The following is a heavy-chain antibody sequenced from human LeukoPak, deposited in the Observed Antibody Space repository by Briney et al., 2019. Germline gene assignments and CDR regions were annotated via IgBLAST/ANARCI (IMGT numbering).Heavy chain of an antibody. Sequence: GGSLRLSCAASGFTFSSYAMSWVRQAPGKGLEWVSAISGSGGSTYYADSVKGRFTISRDNSKNTLYLQMNSLRAEDTAVYYCAKVMRDYSSSAPFDYWGQGTLVTVSS. V-gene: IGHV3-23*01. J-gene: IGHJ4*02. D-gene: IGHD6-6*01. CDR2: ISGSGGST. CDR1: GFTFSSYA. CDR3: AKVMRDYSSSAPFDY.